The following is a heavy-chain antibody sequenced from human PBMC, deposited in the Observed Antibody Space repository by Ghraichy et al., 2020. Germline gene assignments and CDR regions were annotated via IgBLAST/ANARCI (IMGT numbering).Heavy chain of an antibody. V-gene: IGHV3-21*01. D-gene: IGHD3-3*01. Sequence: GGSLRLSCAASGFTFSSYSMNWVRQAPGKGLEWVSSISSSSSYIYYADSVKGRFTISRDNAKNSLYLQMNSLRAEDTAVYYCARDPRLVEYDFWSGYPNDYYYYGMDVWGQGTTVTVSS. CDR1: GFTFSSYS. J-gene: IGHJ6*02. CDR2: ISSSSSYI. CDR3: ARDPRLVEYDFWSGYPNDYYYYGMDV.